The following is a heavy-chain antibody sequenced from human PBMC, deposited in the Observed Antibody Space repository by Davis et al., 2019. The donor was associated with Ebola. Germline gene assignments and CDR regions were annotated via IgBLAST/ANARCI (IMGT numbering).Heavy chain of an antibody. CDR1: GGSFSGYY. D-gene: IGHD2-15*01. J-gene: IGHJ4*02. CDR3: ARGRLLNDY. V-gene: IGHV4-34*01. Sequence: GSLRLSCAVYGGSFSGYYWSWIRQPPGKGLEWIGEINHSGSTNYNPSLKSRVTISVDTYKNQFSLKLSSVTAADTAVYYCARGRLLNDYWGQGTLVTVSS. CDR2: INHSGST.